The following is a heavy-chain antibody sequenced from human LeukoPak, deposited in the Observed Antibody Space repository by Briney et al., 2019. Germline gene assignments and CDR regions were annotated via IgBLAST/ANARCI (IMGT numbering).Heavy chain of an antibody. CDR3: ARDPGGYYDSSGYYYVDY. CDR1: GGSISSYY. CDR2: IYYSGST. D-gene: IGHD3-22*01. J-gene: IGHJ4*02. V-gene: IGHV4-59*12. Sequence: SETLSLTCTVSGGSISSYYWSWIRQPPGKGLEWIGYIYYSGSTNYNPSLKSRVTMSVDTSKNQFSLKLSSVTAADTAVYYCARDPGGYYDSSGYYYVDYWGQGTLVTVSS.